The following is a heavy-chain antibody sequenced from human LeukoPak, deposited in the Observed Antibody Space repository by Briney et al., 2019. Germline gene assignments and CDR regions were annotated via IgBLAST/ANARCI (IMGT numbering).Heavy chain of an antibody. CDR2: ISSSGSTI. J-gene: IGHJ6*02. CDR1: GFTFSSYS. D-gene: IGHD4-17*01. CDR3: ARVSVGRGDGYYGMDV. V-gene: IGHV3-48*04. Sequence: GGSLRLSCAASGFTFSSYSMNWVRQAPGKGLEWVSYISSSGSTIYYADSVKGRFTISRDNAKNSLYLQMNSLRAEDTAVYYCARVSVGRGDGYYGMDVWGQGTTVTVSS.